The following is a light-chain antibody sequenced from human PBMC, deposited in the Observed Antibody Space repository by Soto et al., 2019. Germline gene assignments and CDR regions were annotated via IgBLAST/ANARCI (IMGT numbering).Light chain of an antibody. CDR2: EDD. CDR1: SGSIANNY. V-gene: IGLV6-57*03. CDR3: QSFGFMSV. Sequence: NFMLTQPHSVSESPGKTVTISCTRSSGSIANNYVHWYQLRPGSAPTTVIYEDDDRPSGVPDRFSGSIDTSSNSASLTITGLRTEDEAEYYCQSFGFMSVFGGGTKLTVL. J-gene: IGLJ3*02.